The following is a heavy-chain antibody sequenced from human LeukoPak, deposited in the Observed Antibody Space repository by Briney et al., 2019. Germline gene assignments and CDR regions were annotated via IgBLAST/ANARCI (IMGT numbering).Heavy chain of an antibody. CDR1: GYTFTGYY. D-gene: IGHD3-10*01. Sequence: ASVKVSCKASGYTFTGYYMHWVRQAPGQGLEWMGWINPNSGNTGYAQKFQGRVTMTRNTSISTAYMELSSLRSEDTAVYYCARKGAGSSRLRRFDPWGQGTLVTVSS. V-gene: IGHV1-8*02. J-gene: IGHJ5*02. CDR2: INPNSGNT. CDR3: ARKGAGSSRLRRFDP.